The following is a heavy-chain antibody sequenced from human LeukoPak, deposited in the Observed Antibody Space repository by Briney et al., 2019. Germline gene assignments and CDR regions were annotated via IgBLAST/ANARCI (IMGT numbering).Heavy chain of an antibody. CDR1: GGSFSGYY. D-gene: IGHD3-22*01. V-gene: IGHV4-34*01. Sequence: SETLSLTCAVYGGSFSGYYWSWIRQPPGKGLEWIGAINHSGSTNYNPSLKSRVTISVDTSKNQFSLKLSSVTAADTAVYYCARSFTPFYDSSGYYSDWGQGTLVTVSS. CDR3: ARSFTPFYDSSGYYSD. J-gene: IGHJ4*02. CDR2: INHSGST.